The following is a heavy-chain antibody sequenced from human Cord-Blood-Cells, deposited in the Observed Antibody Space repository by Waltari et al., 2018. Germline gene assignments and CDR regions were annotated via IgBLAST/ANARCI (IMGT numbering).Heavy chain of an antibody. CDR2: IRSKANSYAT. V-gene: IGHV3-73*02. Sequence: VQLVGSGGGWDQHGGSMKLSCADFGFHLSVSGMHGVRQAAGKGLEWVGRIRSKANSYATAYAASVKGRFTISRDDSKNTAYLQMNSLKTEDTAVYYCTRHGAYCGGDCYDYWGQGTLVTVSS. D-gene: IGHD2-21*01. CDR1: GFHLSVSG. J-gene: IGHJ4*02. CDR3: TRHGAYCGGDCYDY.